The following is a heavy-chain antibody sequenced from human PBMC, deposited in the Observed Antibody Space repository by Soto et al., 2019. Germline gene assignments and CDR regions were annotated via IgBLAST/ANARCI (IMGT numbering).Heavy chain of an antibody. Sequence: SETLSLTCTVSGCSISIYYWSWIRQPPGKGLEWIGYIYYSGSTNYNPSLKSRVTISVDTSKNQFSLKLSSVTAADTAVYYCARGLGGYSYDYTYWGPGTLVTVSS. J-gene: IGHJ4*02. V-gene: IGHV4-59*01. D-gene: IGHD5-18*01. CDR3: ARGLGGYSYDYTY. CDR2: IYYSGST. CDR1: GCSISIYY.